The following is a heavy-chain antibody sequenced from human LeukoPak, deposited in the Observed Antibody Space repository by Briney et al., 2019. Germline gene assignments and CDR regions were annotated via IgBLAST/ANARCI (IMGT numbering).Heavy chain of an antibody. V-gene: IGHV4-30-4*08. Sequence: SQTLSLTCTVSGGSISSGDYYWSWIRQPPGKGLEWIGYIYYSGSTYYNPSLKSRVTISVDTSKNQFSLKLSSVTAADTAVYYCARRRGYSSSYDAFDIWGQGTMVTVSS. J-gene: IGHJ3*02. CDR1: GGSISSGDYY. D-gene: IGHD6-13*01. CDR3: ARRRGYSSSYDAFDI. CDR2: IYYSGST.